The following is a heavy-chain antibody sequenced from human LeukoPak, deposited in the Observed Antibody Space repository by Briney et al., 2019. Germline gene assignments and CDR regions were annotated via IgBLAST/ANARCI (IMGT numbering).Heavy chain of an antibody. CDR3: ASFGPMSCSGGSCYGY. V-gene: IGHV1-2*06. Sequence: GASVKVSCKASGYTFTGYYMHWVRQAPGQGLEWMGRINPSSGGTNYAQKFQGRVTMTRDTSISTAYMELSRLRSDDTAVYYCASFGPMSCSGGSCYGYWGQGTLVTVSS. CDR2: INPSSGGT. D-gene: IGHD2-15*01. CDR1: GYTFTGYY. J-gene: IGHJ4*02.